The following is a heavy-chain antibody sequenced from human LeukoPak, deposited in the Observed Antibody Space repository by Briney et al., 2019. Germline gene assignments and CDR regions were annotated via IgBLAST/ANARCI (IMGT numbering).Heavy chain of an antibody. D-gene: IGHD3-22*01. J-gene: IGHJ4*02. CDR3: ARDPLYYYDSSGPD. V-gene: IGHV4-38-2*02. CDR1: GYSISSGYY. CDR2: IYHSGST. Sequence: SETLSLTCTVSGYSISSGYYWGWIRPPPGKGLEWIGSIYHSGSTYYNPSLKSRVTISVDTSKNQFSLKLSSVTAADTAVYYCARDPLYYYDSSGPDWGQGTLVTVSS.